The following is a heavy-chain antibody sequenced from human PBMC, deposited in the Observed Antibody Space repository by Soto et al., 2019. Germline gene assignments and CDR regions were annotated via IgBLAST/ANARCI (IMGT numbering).Heavy chain of an antibody. D-gene: IGHD1-7*01. CDR1: GYTFTSYG. Sequence: ASVKVSCKASGYTFTSYGISWVRQAPGQGLEWMGWISAYNGNTNYAQKLQGRVTMTTDTSTSTAYMELRSLRSDDTAVYYCARGSRYNWNSLGWFDPWGQGTLVTVSS. CDR3: ARGSRYNWNSLGWFDP. J-gene: IGHJ5*02. V-gene: IGHV1-18*04. CDR2: ISAYNGNT.